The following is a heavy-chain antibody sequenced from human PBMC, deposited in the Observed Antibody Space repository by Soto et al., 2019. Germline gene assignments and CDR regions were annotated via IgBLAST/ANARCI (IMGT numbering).Heavy chain of an antibody. CDR1: GGSMRSYY. D-gene: IGHD2-15*01. Sequence: QVELRESGPGLVKPSETLSLTCNVSGGSMRSYYWTWMRQSPGKGLEWLGNIFYNEKNNLNPSLKSRLSISVDTSKKKFSLMLSSVTAEDTAIYYCARDSTCCCLDVWGQGTTVTVSS. CDR2: IFYNEKN. CDR3: ARDSTCCCLDV. V-gene: IGHV4-59*01. J-gene: IGHJ6*02.